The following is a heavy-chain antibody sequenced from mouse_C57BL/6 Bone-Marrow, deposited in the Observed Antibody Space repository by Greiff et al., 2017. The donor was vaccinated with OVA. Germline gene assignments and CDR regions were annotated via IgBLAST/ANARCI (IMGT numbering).Heavy chain of an antibody. CDR3: ARYFRLLRDYAMDY. CDR2: IRNKANGYTT. D-gene: IGHD1-1*01. CDR1: GFTFTDYY. V-gene: IGHV7-3*01. Sequence: EVKLMESGGGLVQPGGSLSLSCAASGFTFTDYYMSWVRQPPGKALEWLGFIRNKANGYTTEYSASVKGRFTISRDNSQSILYLQMNALRAEDSATYYCARYFRLLRDYAMDYWGQGTSVTVSS. J-gene: IGHJ4*01.